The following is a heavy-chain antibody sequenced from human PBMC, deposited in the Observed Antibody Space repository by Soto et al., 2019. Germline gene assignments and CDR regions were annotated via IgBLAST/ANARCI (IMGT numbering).Heavy chain of an antibody. Sequence: EVQLVESGGVVVQLGGSLRLSCAASGFTFDDYTMHWVRQGPGKGLEWVSSISSSSSYIYYADSVKGRFTISRDNAKNSLYLQMNSLRAEDTAVYYCARVGLWFGEYWGQGTLVTVSS. CDR1: GFTFDDYT. D-gene: IGHD3-10*01. CDR3: ARVGLWFGEY. V-gene: IGHV3-21*01. J-gene: IGHJ4*02. CDR2: ISSSSSYI.